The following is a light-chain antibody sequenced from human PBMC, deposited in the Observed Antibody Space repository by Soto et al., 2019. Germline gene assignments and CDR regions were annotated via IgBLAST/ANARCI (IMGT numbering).Light chain of an antibody. CDR3: QQYNNWPIT. CDR1: QSVYSN. V-gene: IGKV3-15*01. J-gene: IGKJ5*01. CDR2: GAS. Sequence: EVVMTQSPATLSVSPGEGATLSCRASQSVYSNLAWYQEKPGQAPRLLIYGASTRATGIAARFSGSGSGTEFTLTISSLQSEDFAVYYCQQYNNWPITFGQGTRLEIK.